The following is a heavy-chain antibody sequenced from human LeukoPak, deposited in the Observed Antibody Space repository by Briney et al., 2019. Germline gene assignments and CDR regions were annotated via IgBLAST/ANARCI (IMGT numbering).Heavy chain of an antibody. CDR1: GGSISSGGYY. CDR3: ASGGIAAAGPFDP. CDR2: IYYRGST. D-gene: IGHD6-13*01. V-gene: IGHV4-31*03. J-gene: IGHJ5*02. Sequence: SETLSLTCTVSGGSISSGGYYWSWIRQHRGKGLEWIGYIYYRGSTYYNPSLKSRVTISVDTSKNQFSLKLSSVTAADTAVYYCASGGIAAAGPFDPWGQGTLVTVSS.